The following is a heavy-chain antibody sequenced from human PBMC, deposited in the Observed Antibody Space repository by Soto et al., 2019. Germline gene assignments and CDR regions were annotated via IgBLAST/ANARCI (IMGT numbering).Heavy chain of an antibody. D-gene: IGHD3-3*01. CDR3: ASRPPGSDYYGVFDY. CDR1: GLTFSRHW. J-gene: IGHJ4*02. CDR2: IKQDGSEK. Sequence: GGSLRLSCAASGLTFSRHWMSWVRQAPGKGLEWVANIKQDGSEKNYVDSVKGRFTISRDNSKDSVYLQMNSLRADDTALYYCASRPPGSDYYGVFDYWGQGALVTVSS. V-gene: IGHV3-7*03.